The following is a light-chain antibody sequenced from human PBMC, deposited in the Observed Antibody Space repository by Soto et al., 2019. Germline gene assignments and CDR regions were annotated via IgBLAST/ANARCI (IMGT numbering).Light chain of an antibody. Sequence: EIVLTQSPGTLSLSPGERAPPSCRASQSVTKNNLNWYQQKPGQAPRLVIYEASTRATGVPARFSGSGSGTDFTLTISSLQSEDFAVYYCQHYNYWPYTFGQGTKVDIK. CDR3: QHYNYWPYT. V-gene: IGKV3-15*01. J-gene: IGKJ2*01. CDR1: QSVTKNN. CDR2: EAS.